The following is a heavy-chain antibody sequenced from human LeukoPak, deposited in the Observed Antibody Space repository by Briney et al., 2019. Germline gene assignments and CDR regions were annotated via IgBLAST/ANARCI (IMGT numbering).Heavy chain of an antibody. CDR3: ARFTNYYGSGSYGIWAFDY. J-gene: IGHJ4*02. D-gene: IGHD3-10*01. CDR1: GGSFSGYY. CDR2: IYYSGST. Sequence: PSETLSLTCAVYGGSFSGYYWSWIRQPPGKGLEWIGYIYYSGSTNYNPSLKSRVTISVDTSKNQFSLKLSSVTAADTAVYYCARFTNYYGSGSYGIWAFDYWGQGTLVTVSS. V-gene: IGHV4-59*01.